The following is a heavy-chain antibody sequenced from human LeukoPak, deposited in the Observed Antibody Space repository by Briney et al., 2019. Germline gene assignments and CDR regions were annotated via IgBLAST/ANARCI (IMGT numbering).Heavy chain of an antibody. CDR1: GFTVSSNY. V-gene: IGHV3-66*01. D-gene: IGHD2-15*01. Sequence: GGSLRLSCAASGFTVSSNYMSWVRQAPGKGLEWVSVIYSGGSTYYADSVKGRFTISRDNSKNTLYLQMNSLRAEDTAVYYCARDLRYCSGGSCSNWGQGTLVTVSS. CDR3: ARDLRYCSGGSCSN. CDR2: IYSGGST. J-gene: IGHJ4*02.